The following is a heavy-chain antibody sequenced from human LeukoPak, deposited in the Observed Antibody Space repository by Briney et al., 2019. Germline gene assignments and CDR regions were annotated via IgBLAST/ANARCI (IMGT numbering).Heavy chain of an antibody. CDR3: ARSGILYFDY. CDR1: GFTFSSYE. Sequence: PGGSLRLSCAASGFTFSSYEMNWVRQAPGKGLEWVSYISSSGSTIYYADSVKGRFTISRDNAMNSLYLQMNSLRAEDTAVYYCARSGILYFDYWGQGTLVTVSS. D-gene: IGHD6-13*01. V-gene: IGHV3-48*03. CDR2: ISSSGSTI. J-gene: IGHJ4*02.